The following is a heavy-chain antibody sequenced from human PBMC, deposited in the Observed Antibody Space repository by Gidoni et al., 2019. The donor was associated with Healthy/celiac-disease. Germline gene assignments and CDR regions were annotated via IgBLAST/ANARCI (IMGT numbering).Heavy chain of an antibody. Sequence: EVQLVQSGAAVKKPGESLRISCKGSGYSFTSYWISWVRQMPGKGLEWMGRIDPRDSYTNYSPSFQGHVTIAADKYISTAYLQWSSLKASDTAMYYCARIPVFRYYYYGMDVWGQGTTVTVSS. CDR3: ARIPVFRYYYYGMDV. CDR1: GYSFTSYW. V-gene: IGHV5-10-1*01. J-gene: IGHJ6*02. CDR2: IDPRDSYT.